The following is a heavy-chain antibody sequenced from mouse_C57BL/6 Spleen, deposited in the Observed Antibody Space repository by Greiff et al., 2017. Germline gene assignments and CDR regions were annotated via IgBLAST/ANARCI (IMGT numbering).Heavy chain of an antibody. CDR3: ARGGTVNFDY. V-gene: IGHV1-76*01. J-gene: IGHJ2*01. CDR2: IYPGSGNT. CDR1: GYTFTDYY. D-gene: IGHD1-1*01. Sequence: QVQLQQSGAELVRPGASVKLSCKASGYTFTDYYINWVKQRPGQGLEWIARIYPGSGNTYYNEKFKGKATLTAEKSSSTAYMQLSSLTSEDSAVYFCARGGTVNFDYWGQGTTLTVSS.